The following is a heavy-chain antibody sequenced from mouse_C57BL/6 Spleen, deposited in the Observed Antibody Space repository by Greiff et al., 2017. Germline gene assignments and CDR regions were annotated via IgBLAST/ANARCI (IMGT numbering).Heavy chain of an antibody. CDR3: ARDKTGALDY. V-gene: IGHV1-52*01. Sequence: VQLQQPGAELVRPGSSVKLSCKASGYTFTSYWMHWVKQRPIQGLEWIGNIDPSDSETHYNQKFKDKATVTVDKSSSTAYMQLSSLTSEDSAVYYCARDKTGALDYWGQGTTLTVSS. D-gene: IGHD4-1*01. CDR2: IDPSDSET. CDR1: GYTFTSYW. J-gene: IGHJ2*01.